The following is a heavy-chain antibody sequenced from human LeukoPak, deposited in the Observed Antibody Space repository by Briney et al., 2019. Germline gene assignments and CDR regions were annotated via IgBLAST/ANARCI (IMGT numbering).Heavy chain of an antibody. V-gene: IGHV4-59*08. CDR2: IYYSGIT. CDR3: ARHTAGGSLIFDY. D-gene: IGHD1-26*01. J-gene: IGHJ4*02. CDR1: GGSISSYY. Sequence: PSETLSLTCTVSGGSISSYYWSWIRQPPGKGVEWIGYIYYSGITNYNPSLKSRVTISVDTSKNQISLKLSSVTAADTAVYYCARHTAGGSLIFDYWGQGTLVTVSS.